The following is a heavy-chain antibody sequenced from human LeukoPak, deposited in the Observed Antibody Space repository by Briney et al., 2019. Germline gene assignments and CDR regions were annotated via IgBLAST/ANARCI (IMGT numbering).Heavy chain of an antibody. D-gene: IGHD5-18*01. CDR2: ISYDGSNK. Sequence: GGSLRLSCAASGFTFSSFGMHWVRQAPGKGLEWVAVISYDGSNKYYADSVKGRFTISRDNSKNTLYLQMNSLRAEDTAVYYCAKAQVTGYYFDYWGQGTLVTVSS. V-gene: IGHV3-30*18. CDR3: AKAQVTGYYFDY. J-gene: IGHJ4*02. CDR1: GFTFSSFG.